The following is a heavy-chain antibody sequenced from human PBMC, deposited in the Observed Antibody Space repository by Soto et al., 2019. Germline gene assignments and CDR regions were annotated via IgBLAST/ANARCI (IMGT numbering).Heavy chain of an antibody. CDR2: IKNSGSTT. D-gene: IGHD6-19*01. Sequence: EVQLVESGGTLVQPRGSLRLSCSASGFTFSSYGMHWVRQAPGKGLEYVSAIKNSGSTTNYADSVKGRFTISRDNSKNMLYLQMSSLTSEDTAVYYCAVVAGSYWFDCWGQGTLVTVSS. CDR3: AVVAGSYWFDC. J-gene: IGHJ4*02. V-gene: IGHV3-64D*06. CDR1: GFTFSSYG.